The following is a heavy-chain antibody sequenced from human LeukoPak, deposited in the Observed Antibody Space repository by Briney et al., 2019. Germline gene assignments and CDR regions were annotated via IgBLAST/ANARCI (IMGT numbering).Heavy chain of an antibody. CDR1: GYTLTELS. J-gene: IGHJ4*02. Sequence: ASVKVSCKVSGYTLTELSMHWVRQTPGTGLEWMGGFDPEDGETLYAQKFQGRVTMTEDTSTDTAYMELSSLRSEDTAVYYCAGGTSGNYYCDSWGQGTLVTVSS. V-gene: IGHV1-24*01. CDR2: FDPEDGET. CDR3: AGGTSGNYYCDS. D-gene: IGHD3-10*01.